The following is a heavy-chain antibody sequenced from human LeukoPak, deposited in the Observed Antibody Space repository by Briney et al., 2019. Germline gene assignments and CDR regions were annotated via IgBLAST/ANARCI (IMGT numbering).Heavy chain of an antibody. J-gene: IGHJ4*02. D-gene: IGHD3-10*01. Sequence: SETLSITCAVYGVSISSDNWWTWVRQPPGKGLEWVGETHRSGDTKYNPSLNGRVTISMDNPKNQLSLNLISVTAADTAIYFCATRHHSRTYMVPLDSWGQGTLVTVSS. CDR3: ATRHHSRTYMVPLDS. V-gene: IGHV4/OR15-8*02. CDR1: GVSISSDNW. CDR2: THRSGDT.